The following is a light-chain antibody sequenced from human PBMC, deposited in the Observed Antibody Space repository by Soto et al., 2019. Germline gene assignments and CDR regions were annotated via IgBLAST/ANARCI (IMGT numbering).Light chain of an antibody. J-gene: IGKJ1*01. Sequence: IVLTQSPGTLSLSPGERATLSCRSSQTVSSNFLAWYQEKPGQGPRLLIYGASTRATGIPARFSGSGSGTEFTLTISSLQSEDFAVYYCQQYNNWPGTFGQGTKVDIK. CDR1: QTVSSN. V-gene: IGKV3-15*01. CDR3: QQYNNWPGT. CDR2: GAS.